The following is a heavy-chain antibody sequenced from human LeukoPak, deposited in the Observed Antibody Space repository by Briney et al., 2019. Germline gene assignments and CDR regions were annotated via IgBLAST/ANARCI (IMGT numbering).Heavy chain of an antibody. CDR1: GFTFSSYG. CDR2: IRYDGSNK. J-gene: IGHJ4*02. Sequence: TGGSLRLSCAASGFTFSSYGMHWVRQAPGKGLEWVAFIRYDGSNKYYADSVKGRFTISRDNSKNTLYLQMNSLRAEDTAVYYCAKDRATIAAAGTGFDYWGQGTLVTVYS. D-gene: IGHD6-13*01. V-gene: IGHV3-30*02. CDR3: AKDRATIAAAGTGFDY.